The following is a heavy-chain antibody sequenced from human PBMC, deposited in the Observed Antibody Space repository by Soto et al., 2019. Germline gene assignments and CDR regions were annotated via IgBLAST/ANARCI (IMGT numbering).Heavy chain of an antibody. Sequence: HPGGSLRLSCAASGFTFDDYAMHWVRQAPGKGLEWVSSISWDSSRIDYVDSVKGRFTISRDNAKNSLYLQMNSLRAEDTALYYCTKDFSFSFEFDYWGQGTLVTVSS. V-gene: IGHV3-9*01. CDR3: TKDFSFSFEFDY. CDR1: GFTFDDYA. J-gene: IGHJ4*02. CDR2: ISWDSSRI.